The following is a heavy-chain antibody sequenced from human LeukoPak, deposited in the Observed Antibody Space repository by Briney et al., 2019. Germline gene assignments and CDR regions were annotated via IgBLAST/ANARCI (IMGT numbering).Heavy chain of an antibody. Sequence: GASVKVSCKASGYTFTSYYMHWVRQAPGQGLEWMGIINPSGGSTSYAQKFQGRVTMTRDTSISTAFLELSSLRSDDTAVYYCARGSTRDSSGWYGPGKWFDPWGQGTLVTVSS. D-gene: IGHD6-19*01. CDR2: INPSGGST. CDR3: ARGSTRDSSGWYGPGKWFDP. V-gene: IGHV1-46*01. CDR1: GYTFTSYY. J-gene: IGHJ5*02.